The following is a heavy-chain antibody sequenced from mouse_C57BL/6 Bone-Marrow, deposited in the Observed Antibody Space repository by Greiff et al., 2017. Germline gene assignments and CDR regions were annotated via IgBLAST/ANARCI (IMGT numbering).Heavy chain of an antibody. D-gene: IGHD1-1*01. V-gene: IGHV1-74*01. CDR1: GYTFTSYW. Sequence: QVQLQQPGAELVKPGASVKVSCKASGYTFTSYWMNWVKQRPGQGLEWIGRIHPSDSDTNYNQKFKGKATLTVDKSSSTAYMQLSSLTSEYSAVYFCAISRYYGNSYGSAMDYWGQGTSVTVSS. CDR2: IHPSDSDT. J-gene: IGHJ4*01. CDR3: AISRYYGNSYGSAMDY.